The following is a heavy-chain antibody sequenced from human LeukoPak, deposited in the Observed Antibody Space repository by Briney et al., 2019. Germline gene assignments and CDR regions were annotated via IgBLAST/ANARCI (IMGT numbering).Heavy chain of an antibody. CDR1: GFNFGDHA. D-gene: IGHD5-18*01. CDR2: IRSKAYRGTT. CDR3: SRGPIQLWVHNGVDV. Sequence: GGSLRLSCTTSGFNFGDHAMTWVRQAPGKGLEWVGFIRSKAYRGTTEYAASVKGRFTISRDDSKSVVYLQMNSLKSEDTAVYYCSRGPIQLWVHNGVDVWGQGATVTVSS. V-gene: IGHV3-49*04. J-gene: IGHJ6*02.